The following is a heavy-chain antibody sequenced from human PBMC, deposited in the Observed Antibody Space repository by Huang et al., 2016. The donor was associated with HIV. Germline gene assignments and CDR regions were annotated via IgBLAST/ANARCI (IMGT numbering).Heavy chain of an antibody. CDR1: GGSVSGYY. J-gene: IGHJ4*02. V-gene: IGHV4-34*01. CDR3: ARVWDYYGSGSYSPYFDY. Sequence: QVQLQQWGAGLLKPSETLSLTCGVFGGSVSGYYWGWIRQPPGKGLEWIGEINNSGNTNYNPSLERRVTISVDTSKNHFSLKLRSVTAADTAVYYCARVWDYYGSGSYSPYFDYWGQGTLVTVSS. CDR2: INNSGNT. D-gene: IGHD3-10*01.